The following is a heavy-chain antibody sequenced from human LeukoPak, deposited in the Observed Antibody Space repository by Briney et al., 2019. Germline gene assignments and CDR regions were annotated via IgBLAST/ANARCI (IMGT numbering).Heavy chain of an antibody. Sequence: ASVKVSCKASGYTFTGYYMHWVRQAPGQGLEWMGWINPNSGGTNYAQKFQGRVTMTRDTSISTAYMELSRLRSDDTAVYYCARSPRDSSSWYFDYWGQGTLVTVSS. CDR1: GYTFTGYY. J-gene: IGHJ4*02. CDR2: INPNSGGT. V-gene: IGHV1-2*02. CDR3: ARSPRDSSSWYFDY. D-gene: IGHD6-13*01.